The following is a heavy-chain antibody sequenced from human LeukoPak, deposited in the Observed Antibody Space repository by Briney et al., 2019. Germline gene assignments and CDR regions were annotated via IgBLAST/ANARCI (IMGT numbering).Heavy chain of an antibody. D-gene: IGHD3-22*01. Sequence: ASVKVSCTASGYTFTSYGISWVRQAPGQGLEWMGWISAYNGNTNYAQKLQGRVTMTTDTSTSTAYMELRSLRSDDTAVYHCARAPRLGYYDSSGYPFSIDYWGQGTLVTVSS. CDR1: GYTFTSYG. V-gene: IGHV1-18*01. J-gene: IGHJ4*02. CDR2: ISAYNGNT. CDR3: ARAPRLGYYDSSGYPFSIDY.